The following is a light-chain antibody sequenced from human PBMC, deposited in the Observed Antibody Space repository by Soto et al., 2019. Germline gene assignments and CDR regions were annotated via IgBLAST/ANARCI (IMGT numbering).Light chain of an antibody. CDR1: QSVSSSS. Sequence: EIVLTQSPGTLSLSPGERATLSCRASQSVSSSSLAWYQQIPGQAPRLLIYGASSRATGIPDRFSGSGSGTDFTLTISRLEPEDFAFYYCQQYGTSPTFGGGTKVEI. J-gene: IGKJ4*01. CDR3: QQYGTSPT. CDR2: GAS. V-gene: IGKV3-20*01.